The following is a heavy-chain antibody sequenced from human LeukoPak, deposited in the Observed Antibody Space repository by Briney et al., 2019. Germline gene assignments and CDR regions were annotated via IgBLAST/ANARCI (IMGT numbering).Heavy chain of an antibody. CDR3: ARDMVRGVFDP. J-gene: IGHJ5*02. CDR1: GGSISSGGYY. V-gene: IGHV4-31*03. D-gene: IGHD3-10*01. CDR2: IYYSGST. Sequence: SQTLSLTCTVSGGSISSGGYYWSWIRQHPGKGLEWIGYIYYSGSTYYNPSLKSRVTISVDTSENQFSLKLSSVTAADMAVYHCARDMVRGVFDPWGQGTLVTVSS.